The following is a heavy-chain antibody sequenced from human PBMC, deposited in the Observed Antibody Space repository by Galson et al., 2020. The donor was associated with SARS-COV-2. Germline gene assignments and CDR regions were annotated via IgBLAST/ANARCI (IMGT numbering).Heavy chain of an antibody. D-gene: IGHD5-12*01. V-gene: IGHV3-33*01. CDR1: GFTFSSHG. J-gene: IGHJ4*02. Sequence: GGSLRLSCAASGFTFSSHGMHWVRQAPGKGLEWVAVIWFDGSNKYYADSVKGRFAISRDNSKNTLYLEMNSLRAEDTAVYYCARENSGYDHPFDYWGQGTLVTFSS. CDR2: IWFDGSNK. CDR3: ARENSGYDHPFDY.